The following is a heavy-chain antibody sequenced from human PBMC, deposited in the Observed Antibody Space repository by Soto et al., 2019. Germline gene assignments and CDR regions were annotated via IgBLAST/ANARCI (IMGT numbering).Heavy chain of an antibody. V-gene: IGHV4-59*08. CDR1: GVSISGYH. CDR3: ARMTTLTLYYYFDL. Sequence: QVQLQESGPGLVKPSGTLSLTCVVSGVSISGYHWGWIRQSPGKGLEWVGYIYNSGTTKYNAYLESRLTISVDTFKNQFSMRLRSMTAADTAFYYCARMTTLTLYYYFDLWGRGTPVIVSS. CDR2: IYNSGTT. J-gene: IGHJ2*01. D-gene: IGHD4-17*01.